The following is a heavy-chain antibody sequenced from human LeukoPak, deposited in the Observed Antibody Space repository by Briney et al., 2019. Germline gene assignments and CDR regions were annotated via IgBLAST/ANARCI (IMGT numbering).Heavy chain of an antibody. J-gene: IGHJ6*03. V-gene: IGHV3-48*04. CDR1: EFTVSSYS. Sequence: GGSLRLSCAASEFTVSSYSMNWVRQPPGKGLEWVSYISSDGSTIYYADSVKGRLTISRDNAKNSLYLQMNSLRAEDTAVYYCARGDNWNSYYYYYMDVWGKGTTVTVSS. CDR3: ARGDNWNSYYYYYMDV. D-gene: IGHD1-7*01. CDR2: ISSDGSTI.